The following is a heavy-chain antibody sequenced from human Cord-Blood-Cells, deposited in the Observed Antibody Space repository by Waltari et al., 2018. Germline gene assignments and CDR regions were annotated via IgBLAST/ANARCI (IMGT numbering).Heavy chain of an antibody. J-gene: IGHJ4*02. CDR2: ISYDGSNK. CDR1: GFTFSSYG. Sequence: QVQLVESGGGVVQPGRSLRLSCAASGFTFSSYGMHWVRQAPGKGLEWVAVISYDGSNKYYADSVKGRFTISRDNSKNTLYLQMNSLRAEDTAVYYCAKSNPGGILIDYWGQGTLVTVSS. V-gene: IGHV3-30*18. D-gene: IGHD3-9*01. CDR3: AKSNPGGILIDY.